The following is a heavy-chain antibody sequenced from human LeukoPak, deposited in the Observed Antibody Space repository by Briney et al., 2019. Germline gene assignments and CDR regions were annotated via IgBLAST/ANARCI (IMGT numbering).Heavy chain of an antibody. J-gene: IGHJ4*02. Sequence: GGSLRLSCAASGFTFSSYSMNWVRQAPGKGLQWVSSISSSSSYIYYADSVKGRFTISRDNAKNSLYLQMNSLRAEDTAVYYCARDLQYCGGDSPGSWGQGTLVTVSS. CDR1: GFTFSSYS. V-gene: IGHV3-21*01. CDR2: ISSSSSYI. D-gene: IGHD2-21*01. CDR3: ARDLQYCGGDSPGS.